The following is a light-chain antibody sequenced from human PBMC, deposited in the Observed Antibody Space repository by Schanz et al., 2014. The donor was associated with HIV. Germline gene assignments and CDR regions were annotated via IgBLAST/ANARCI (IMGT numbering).Light chain of an antibody. CDR3: SSYAGSNNLV. V-gene: IGLV2-8*01. Sequence: QSALTQPRSVSGSPGQSVTISCTGTTSDVGGYNYVSWFQQHPGKAPKLMIYEVSERPSGVPDRFSGSKSGNTASLTVSGLQADDEADYYCSSYAGSNNLVFGGGTKLTVL. CDR1: TSDVGGYNY. CDR2: EVS. J-gene: IGLJ2*01.